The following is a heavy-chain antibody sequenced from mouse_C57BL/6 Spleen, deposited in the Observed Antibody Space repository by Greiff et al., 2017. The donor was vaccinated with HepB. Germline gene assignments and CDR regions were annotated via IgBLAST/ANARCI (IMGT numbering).Heavy chain of an antibody. CDR2: ISSGSSTI. D-gene: IGHD2-4*01. V-gene: IGHV5-17*01. Sequence: VESGGGLVKPGGSLKLSCAASGFTFSDYGMHWVRQAPEKGLEWVAYISSGSSTIYYADTVKGRFTISRDNAKNTLFLQMTSLRSEDTAMYYCARGVYYDYSAWFAYWGQGTLVTVSA. J-gene: IGHJ3*01. CDR1: GFTFSDYG. CDR3: ARGVYYDYSAWFAY.